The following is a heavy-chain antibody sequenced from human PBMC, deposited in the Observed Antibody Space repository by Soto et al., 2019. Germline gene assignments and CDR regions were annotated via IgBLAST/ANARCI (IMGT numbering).Heavy chain of an antibody. Sequence: QVQLVQSGAEVKKPGASVKVSCKASGYTSTSYDINWVRQATGQGLEWMGWMNPNSGNTGNAQKFQGRITMTRNTSISTAYMELSSLRSEDTAVYYCARSVEWLASFDYWGQGTLVTVSS. CDR3: ARSVEWLASFDY. V-gene: IGHV1-8*01. J-gene: IGHJ4*02. CDR1: GYTSTSYD. D-gene: IGHD6-19*01. CDR2: MNPNSGNT.